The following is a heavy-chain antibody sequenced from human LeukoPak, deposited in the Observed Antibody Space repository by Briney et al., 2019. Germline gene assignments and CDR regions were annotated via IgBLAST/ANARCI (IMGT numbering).Heavy chain of an antibody. V-gene: IGHV4-30-4*01. CDR3: ARADVLVESIVVVTVVAAFDI. J-gene: IGHJ3*02. D-gene: IGHD3-22*01. Sequence: SQTLSLTCTVSGGSISSGDYYWSWIRQPPGKGLEWIGYIYYSGSTYYNPSLKSRVTISVDTSKNQFSLKLSSVTAADTAVYYCARADVLVESIVVVTVVAAFDIWGQGTMVTVSS. CDR2: IYYSGST. CDR1: GGSISSGDYY.